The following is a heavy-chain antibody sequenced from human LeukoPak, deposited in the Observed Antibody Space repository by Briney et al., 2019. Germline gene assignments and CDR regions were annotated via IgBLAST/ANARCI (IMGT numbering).Heavy chain of an antibody. J-gene: IGHJ4*02. CDR1: GYSISSGYY. V-gene: IGHV4-38-2*02. D-gene: IGHD6-13*01. CDR3: ARGSSSGYFDY. Sequence: SETLSLTCTVSGYSISSGYYWGWIRQSPRKGLEWIGTIYRSGSSYYNPSLKSRVTISVDTSKNQFSLNLNSVTAADTAVYYCARGSSSGYFDYWGQGTLVTVSS. CDR2: IYRSGSS.